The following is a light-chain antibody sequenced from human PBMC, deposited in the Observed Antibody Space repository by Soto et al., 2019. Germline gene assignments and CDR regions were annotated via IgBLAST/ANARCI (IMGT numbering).Light chain of an antibody. CDR1: QSIGIT. J-gene: IGKJ2*02. Sequence: DIQMTQSPFSLSASVGDRVTITCRASQSIGITVNWYQQKPGKAPKLLIYAASSLKSGVPPRFSGSGSGTDFTLTISILQPEDFATYYCQQSYSSPCSFGQGTVLEIK. CDR2: AAS. CDR3: QQSYSSPCS. V-gene: IGKV1-39*01.